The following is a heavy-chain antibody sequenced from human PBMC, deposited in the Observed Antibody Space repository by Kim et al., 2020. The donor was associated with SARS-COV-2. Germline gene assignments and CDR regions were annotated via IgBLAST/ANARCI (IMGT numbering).Heavy chain of an antibody. CDR2: ISSSGITT. J-gene: IGHJ4*02. CDR1: GFSFHTYE. Sequence: GGSLRLSCTASGFSFHTYEMNWVRQAPGKRPEWVSYISSSGITTYSADSVTGRFTISRDNARNSLYLQLNSLRVDDTAVYYCVRSWVLPGGPFDYWGQGALVTVSS. V-gene: IGHV3-48*03. CDR3: VRSWVLPGGPFDY.